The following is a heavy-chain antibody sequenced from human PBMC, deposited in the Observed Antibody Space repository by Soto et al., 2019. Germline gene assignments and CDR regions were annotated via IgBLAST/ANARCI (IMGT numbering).Heavy chain of an antibody. CDR1: GGTFNTYT. D-gene: IGHD4-4*01. CDR3: TRIPRYSFPTSDPLDN. V-gene: IGHV1-69*08. J-gene: IGHJ4*02. CDR2: ILPILGSL. Sequence: QVRLVQSGAEVKKPGSSVTVSCKASGGTFNTYTFSWVRQAPGQGLEWMGSILPILGSLNYAQRFQGRLFITADYSTTTAYMELSSLTSQDTAMYYCTRIPRYSFPTSDPLDNWGQGTLVTVSS.